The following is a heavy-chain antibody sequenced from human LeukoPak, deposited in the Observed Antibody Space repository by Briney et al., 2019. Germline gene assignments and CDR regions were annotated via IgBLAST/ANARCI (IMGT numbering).Heavy chain of an antibody. J-gene: IGHJ5*02. CDR1: GYTLTELS. CDR3: ATVWFGEHPGWFDP. D-gene: IGHD3-10*01. V-gene: IGHV1-24*01. Sequence: ASVKVSCKVSGYTLTELSMHWVRQAPGKGLEWMGGFDPEDGETIYAQKFQGRVTMTEDTSTDTAYMELSSLRSEDTAVYYCATVWFGEHPGWFDPWGQGTLVTVSS. CDR2: FDPEDGET.